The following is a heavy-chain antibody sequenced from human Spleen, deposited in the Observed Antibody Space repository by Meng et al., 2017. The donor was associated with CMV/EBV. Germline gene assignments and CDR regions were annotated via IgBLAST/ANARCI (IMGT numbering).Heavy chain of an antibody. CDR3: ASSGSGYQISYYYYGVDV. J-gene: IGHJ6*02. D-gene: IGHD5-18*01. Sequence: GESLKISCATSGFTFSSSWMHWVCQAPEKGLEWVAFLRFDGTNKEYADSVKGRFSISRDNSKNTLYLEMSSLRAEDTAVYYCASSGSGYQISYYYYGVDVWGQGTTVTVSS. V-gene: IGHV3-30*02. CDR1: GFTFSSSW. CDR2: LRFDGTNK.